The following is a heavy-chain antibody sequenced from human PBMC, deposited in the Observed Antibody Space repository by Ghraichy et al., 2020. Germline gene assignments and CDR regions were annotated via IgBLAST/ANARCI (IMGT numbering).Heavy chain of an antibody. V-gene: IGHV3-30*18. CDR3: AKDGPTRTRTTVTTGWFDP. J-gene: IGHJ5*02. D-gene: IGHD4-17*01. CDR2: ITYDGSIQ. Sequence: GESLRLSCAASGFTFSSHAMHWVRQAPGKGLEWVAVITYDGSIQYYGDSVKGRFTISRDDSKNMLYLQMNSLRSEDTAVYYCAKDGPTRTRTTVTTGWFDPWGQGTLVIVSS. CDR1: GFTFSSHA.